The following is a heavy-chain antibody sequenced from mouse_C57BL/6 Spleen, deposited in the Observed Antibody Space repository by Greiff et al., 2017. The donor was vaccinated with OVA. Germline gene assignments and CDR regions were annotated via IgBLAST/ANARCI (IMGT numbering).Heavy chain of an antibody. Sequence: EVMLVESGGGLVQPGGSMKLSCVASGFTFSNYWMNWVRQSPEKGLEWVAQIRLKSDNYATHYAESVKGRFTISRDDSKSSVYLQMNNLRAGDTGIYYCTGRNWDAMDYWGQGTSVTVSS. CDR1: GFTFSNYW. D-gene: IGHD4-1*01. J-gene: IGHJ4*01. CDR2: IRLKSDNYAT. V-gene: IGHV6-3*01. CDR3: TGRNWDAMDY.